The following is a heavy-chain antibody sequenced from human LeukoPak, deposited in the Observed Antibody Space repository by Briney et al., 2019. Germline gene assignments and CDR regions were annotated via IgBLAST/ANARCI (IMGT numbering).Heavy chain of an antibody. J-gene: IGHJ3*02. Sequence: PGGSLRLSCAASGFTFSSYWRHWVRQAPGKGLVWVPRINSDGSSTSYADSVKGRFTISRDNAKNTLYLQMNSLRAEDTAVYYCARGTRRGYSGYGDADAFDIWGQGTMVTVSS. D-gene: IGHD5-12*01. CDR1: GFTFSSYW. CDR3: ARGTRRGYSGYGDADAFDI. V-gene: IGHV3-74*01. CDR2: INSDGSST.